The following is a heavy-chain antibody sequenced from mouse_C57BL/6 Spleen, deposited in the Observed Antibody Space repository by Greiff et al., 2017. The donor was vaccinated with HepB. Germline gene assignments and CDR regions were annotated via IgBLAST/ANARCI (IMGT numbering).Heavy chain of an antibody. Sequence: ESGPGLVKPSQSLSLTCSVTGYSITSGYYWNWIRQFPGNKLEWMGYISYDGSNNYNPSLKNRSSSTRDTSKNQFFLKLNSVTTEDTATYYCARGYYRGWYFDVWGTGTTVTVSS. J-gene: IGHJ1*03. CDR2: ISYDGSN. D-gene: IGHD2-12*01. CDR1: GYSITSGYY. CDR3: ARGYYRGWYFDV. V-gene: IGHV3-6*01.